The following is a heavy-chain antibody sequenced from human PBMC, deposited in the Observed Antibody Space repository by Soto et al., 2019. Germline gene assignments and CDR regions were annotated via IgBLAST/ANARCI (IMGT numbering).Heavy chain of an antibody. J-gene: IGHJ6*02. CDR3: ARNDFWSGYYYYGMDV. CDR1: GYTFTSYY. CDR2: INPTSGGT. Sequence: ASVKVSCKASGYTFTSYYMHWVRQAPGQGLEWMGWINPTSGGTNYAQKFQGRVTMTRDTSIITAYMELSRLRSDDTAVYYCARNDFWSGYYYYGMDVWGQGTTVTVSS. D-gene: IGHD3-3*01. V-gene: IGHV1-2*02.